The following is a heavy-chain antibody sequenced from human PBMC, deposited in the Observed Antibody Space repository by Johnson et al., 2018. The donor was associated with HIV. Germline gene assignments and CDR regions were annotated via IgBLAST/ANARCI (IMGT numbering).Heavy chain of an antibody. J-gene: IGHJ3*02. D-gene: IGHD3-10*01. CDR3: TTGVFHAFDM. Sequence: PGQGLVWVSRIVSDVSSAIYTDSVTGRFTISRDNTKNTVYLQMNSLRAEDTAVYYCTTGVFHAFDMWGQGTMVTVSS. CDR2: IVSDVSSA. V-gene: IGHV3-74*01.